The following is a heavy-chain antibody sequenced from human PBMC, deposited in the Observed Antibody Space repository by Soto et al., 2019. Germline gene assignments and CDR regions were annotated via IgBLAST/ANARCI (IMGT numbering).Heavy chain of an antibody. CDR1: GYTFTTYD. CDR2: INPSGGST. D-gene: IGHD3-16*02. V-gene: IGHV1-46*01. Sequence: ASVKVSCKASGYTFTTYDISWVRQAPGQGLEWMGIINPSGGSTSYAQKFQGRVTMTRDTSTSTVYMELSSLRSEDTAVYYCARDGYDYVWGSYRYTYYYGMDVWGQGTTVTVSS. CDR3: ARDGYDYVWGSYRYTYYYGMDV. J-gene: IGHJ6*02.